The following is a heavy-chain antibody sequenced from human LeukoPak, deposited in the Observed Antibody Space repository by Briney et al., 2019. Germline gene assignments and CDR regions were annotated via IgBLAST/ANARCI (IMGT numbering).Heavy chain of an antibody. CDR1: GYTFTSYG. J-gene: IGHJ6*03. CDR3: ARSHFFDYSNYYYYMDV. V-gene: IGHV1-18*01. D-gene: IGHD4-11*01. Sequence: ASVKVSCKASGYTFTSYGISWVRQAPGQGLEWMGWISAYNGNTNYAQKLQGRVTMTTDTSTSTAYMELRSLRSDDTAAYYCARSHFFDYSNYYYYMDVWGKGTTVTVSS. CDR2: ISAYNGNT.